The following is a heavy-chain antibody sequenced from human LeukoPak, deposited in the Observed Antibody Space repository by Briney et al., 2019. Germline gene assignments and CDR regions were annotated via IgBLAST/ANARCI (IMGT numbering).Heavy chain of an antibody. CDR1: GFTFSGYW. Sequence: GGSLRLSCAASGFTFSGYWMHWVRQAPGKGLVWVSRINSDGSSTSYADSVKGRFTISRDNAKNTLYLQMNSLRAEDTAVYFCARGDRASSSIYYFYMDVWGKGTTVTVSS. CDR2: INSDGSST. J-gene: IGHJ6*03. D-gene: IGHD6-6*01. CDR3: ARGDRASSSIYYFYMDV. V-gene: IGHV3-74*01.